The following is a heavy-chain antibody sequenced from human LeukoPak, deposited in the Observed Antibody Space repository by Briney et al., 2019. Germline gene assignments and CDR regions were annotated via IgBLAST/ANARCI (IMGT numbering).Heavy chain of an antibody. CDR3: ASSPGYSSSWGPAFDI. D-gene: IGHD6-13*01. CDR1: GFTFSSYS. V-gene: IGHV3-30*02. Sequence: GGSLRLSCAASGFTFSSYSMNWVRPAPGKGLEWVAFTRYDGSNKYYADSVKGRFTISRDNSKNTLYLQMNSLRAEDTAVYYCASSPGYSSSWGPAFDIWGQGTMVTVSS. CDR2: TRYDGSNK. J-gene: IGHJ3*02.